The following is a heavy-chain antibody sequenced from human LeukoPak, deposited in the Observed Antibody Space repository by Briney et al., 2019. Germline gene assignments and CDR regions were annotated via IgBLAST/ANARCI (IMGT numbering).Heavy chain of an antibody. CDR2: IYYTGST. D-gene: IGHD3-3*01. CDR1: GGSISSYH. Sequence: SKTLSLTCTVSGGSISSYHWSWIRQPPGKGLEWIGHIYYTGSTNYNPSLKSRVTISLDTSKNQFSLKLSSVTAADTAVYYCTRSLGVVIHGGMDVWGQGTTVTVSS. V-gene: IGHV4-59*01. J-gene: IGHJ6*02. CDR3: TRSLGVVIHGGMDV.